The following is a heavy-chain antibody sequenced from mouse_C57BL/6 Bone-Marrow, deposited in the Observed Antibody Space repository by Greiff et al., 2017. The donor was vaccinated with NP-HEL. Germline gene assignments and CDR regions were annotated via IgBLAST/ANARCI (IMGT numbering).Heavy chain of an antibody. CDR1: GFTFSDYY. CDR2: ISHGGGST. D-gene: IGHD4-1*01. Sequence: EVQLMEPGGGLVQPGGSLKLSCEASGFTFSDYYMYWVRQTPGQRLEWVADISHGGGSTYYPDTVKGRFTISRDNAKNTLYLQMSLLKSEDAAMYCCARPPLTGTGYFDVWGTGTTVTVSS. CDR3: ARPPLTGTGYFDV. J-gene: IGHJ1*03. V-gene: IGHV5-12*01.